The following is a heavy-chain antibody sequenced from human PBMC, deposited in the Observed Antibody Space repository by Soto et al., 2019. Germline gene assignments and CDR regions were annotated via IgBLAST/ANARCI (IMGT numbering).Heavy chain of an antibody. CDR1: GDTFSSYG. CDR3: ARDLVPMPRGEGGGLDV. J-gene: IGHJ6*02. D-gene: IGHD3-10*01. V-gene: IGHV1-18*01. CDR2: ISAYNGDT. Sequence: QVQVVQSGSEVKKPGASMKLSCKASGDTFSSYGISWERQAPGQGLEWVGWISAYNGDTNYAQKVQGRVTMTTDTTTSTAYLELTSLRTDDTAVYYCARDLVPMPRGEGGGLDVLGPGTTVTVSS.